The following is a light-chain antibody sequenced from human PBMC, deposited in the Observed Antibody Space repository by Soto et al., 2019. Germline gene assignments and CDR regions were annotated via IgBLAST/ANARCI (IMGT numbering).Light chain of an antibody. CDR3: CSYAGSLSLL. J-gene: IGLJ2*01. Sequence: QSALTQPRSVSGSPGQSVTITCTGTSSDVGGYNYVSWYQQHPGKAPKFMIYDVSKRPSGVPDRFSGSKSGNTASLTISGLQAEDEADYYCCSYAGSLSLLFGGGTKLTVL. CDR2: DVS. V-gene: IGLV2-11*01. CDR1: SSDVGGYNY.